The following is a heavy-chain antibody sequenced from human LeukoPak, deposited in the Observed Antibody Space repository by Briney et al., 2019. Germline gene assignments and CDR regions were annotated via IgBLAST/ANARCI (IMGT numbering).Heavy chain of an antibody. CDR3: ASGGLGARKYYSDPFHY. J-gene: IGHJ4*02. CDR1: GSTVSSNY. Sequence: GGSLRLSCAASGSTVSSNYMAWVRQAPGKGLEWVSILYSAGSRYYADSVRGRFTISRDDSKNTLYLQMNSLRADDTAVYYCASGGLGARKYYSDPFHYWGQGTLVTVSS. CDR2: LYSAGSR. D-gene: IGHD3-10*01. V-gene: IGHV3-66*01.